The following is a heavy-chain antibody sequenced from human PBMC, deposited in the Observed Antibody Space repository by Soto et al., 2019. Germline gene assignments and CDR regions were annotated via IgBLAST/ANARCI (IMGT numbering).Heavy chain of an antibody. J-gene: IGHJ6*02. CDR1: GGTFRTYA. V-gene: IGHV1-69*12. Sequence: QVQLLQSGAEVKKPGSSVRVSCEASGGTFRTYAISWVRQAPGQGLEWMGEIIPIFGKVNYAQKFQGRVTITADESTTTLYMDLSSLTSEDTAVYYCAKGAVAATPTSYYSSAMDVWGQGTTVTVS. CDR2: IIPIFGKV. D-gene: IGHD6-19*01. CDR3: AKGAVAATPTSYYSSAMDV.